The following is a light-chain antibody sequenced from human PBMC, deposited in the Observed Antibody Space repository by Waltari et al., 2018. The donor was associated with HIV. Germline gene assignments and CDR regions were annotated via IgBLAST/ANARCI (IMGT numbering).Light chain of an antibody. J-gene: IGLJ1*01. Sequence: QSVLTQPPSASGTPGQRVTISCSRSNSNIGSKDVYLFQHLPGTAPKLLIYRTNQRRSGVPDRFSGSKSGTSASLAISGLRSDDEADYYCAAWDDTLSSYVFGTGTTVTV. V-gene: IGLV1-47*01. CDR3: AAWDDTLSSYV. CDR1: NSNIGSKD. CDR2: RTN.